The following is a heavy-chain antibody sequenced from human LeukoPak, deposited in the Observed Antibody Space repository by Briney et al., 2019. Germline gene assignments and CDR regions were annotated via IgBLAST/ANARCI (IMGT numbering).Heavy chain of an antibody. V-gene: IGHV3-30-3*01. CDR3: ASGGSYSYYYFDR. Sequence: GGSLRLSCAASRFTFSSYAMHWVRQAPGRGLEWVAMISFDGSNKYYADSVKGRFTISRDNSQNTLYLEMNSLRAEDAAVYYCASGGSYSYYYFDRWGQGTLVTVSS. CDR1: RFTFSSYA. D-gene: IGHD1-26*01. CDR2: ISFDGSNK. J-gene: IGHJ4*02.